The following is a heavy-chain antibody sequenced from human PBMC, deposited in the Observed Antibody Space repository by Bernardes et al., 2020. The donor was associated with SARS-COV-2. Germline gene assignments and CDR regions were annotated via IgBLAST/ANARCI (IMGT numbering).Heavy chain of an antibody. CDR2: IYSSGST. CDR1: GGSIRSSY. D-gene: IGHD3-16*01. CDR3: ARLSLSAFDY. Sequence: SETLSLTCTVSGGSIRSSYWSWIRQPPGKGLAWIGYIYSSGSTHYNPSLKSRVTISIDTSKNQFSLKLNSVTAADTAVYYCARLSLSAFDYWGQGTLVTVAS. J-gene: IGHJ4*02. V-gene: IGHV4-59*08.